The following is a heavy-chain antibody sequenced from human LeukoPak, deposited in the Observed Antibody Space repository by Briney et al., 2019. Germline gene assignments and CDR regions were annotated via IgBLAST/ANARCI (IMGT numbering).Heavy chain of an antibody. CDR2: IYYSGST. D-gene: IGHD6-13*01. V-gene: IGHV4-30-2*01. Sequence: SQTLSLTCAVSGGSISSGGYSWSWIRQPPGKGLEWIGYIYYSGSTYYNPSLKSRVAISVDRSKNQFSLKLSSVTAADTAVYYCASSSSWSEFDPWGQGTLVTVSS. CDR1: GGSISSGGYS. CDR3: ASSSSWSEFDP. J-gene: IGHJ5*02.